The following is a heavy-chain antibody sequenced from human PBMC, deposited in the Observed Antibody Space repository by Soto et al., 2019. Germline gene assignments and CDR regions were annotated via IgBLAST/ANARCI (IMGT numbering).Heavy chain of an antibody. D-gene: IGHD4-17*01. J-gene: IGHJ1*01. CDR1: GYTLTELS. CDR3: ATALTTPAEYFQH. Sequence: GAAVKVSCKVCGYTLTELSMHWVRQAPGKGLEWMGGFDPEDGETIYAQKFQGRVTMTEDTSTDTAYMELGSLRSEDTAVYYCATALTTPAEYFQHWRQGTLVTVSS. V-gene: IGHV1-24*01. CDR2: FDPEDGET.